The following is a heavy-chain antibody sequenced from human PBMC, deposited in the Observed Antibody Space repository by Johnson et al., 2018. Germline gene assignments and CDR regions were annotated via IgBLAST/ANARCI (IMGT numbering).Heavy chain of an antibody. CDR2: INQDGSEK. J-gene: IGHJ4*02. Sequence: EVQLLESGGGLVQPGGSLRLSCAASGFIFSRYWMNWVRQAPGKGQEGVVNINQDGSEKYYVDSVKGRFSISRDNSRTTLYFQMNNLRVEDTAIYYSARASGYFGPFDYWGQGTLVTVSS. CDR1: GFIFSRYW. V-gene: IGHV3-7*03. D-gene: IGHD3-22*01. CDR3: ARASGYFGPFDY.